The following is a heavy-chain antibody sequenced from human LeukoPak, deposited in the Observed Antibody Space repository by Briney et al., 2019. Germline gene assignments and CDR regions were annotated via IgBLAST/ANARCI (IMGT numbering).Heavy chain of an antibody. J-gene: IGHJ5*02. D-gene: IGHD3-3*01. CDR1: GGSFSGYY. Sequence: PSETLSLTCAVYGGSFSGYYWSWIRQPPGKGLEWIGEINHSGSTNYNPSLKSRVTISVDTSKNQFSLKLSSVTAADTAVYYCARGDGRVLRFLEWLPTHAEPCRFDPWGQGTLVTVSS. CDR3: ARGDGRVLRFLEWLPTHAEPCRFDP. V-gene: IGHV4-34*01. CDR2: INHSGST.